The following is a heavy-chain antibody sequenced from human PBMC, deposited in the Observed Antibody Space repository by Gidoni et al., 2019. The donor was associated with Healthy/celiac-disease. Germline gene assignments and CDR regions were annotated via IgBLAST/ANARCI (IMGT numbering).Heavy chain of an antibody. CDR1: GFTFSSYA. CDR3: ARDLPATVVTQGEYFQH. V-gene: IGHV3-30-3*01. J-gene: IGHJ1*01. D-gene: IGHD4-17*01. CDR2: ISYDGSNK. Sequence: QVQLVESGGGVVQPGRSLRLSCAASGFTFSSYAMHWVRQAPGKGLEWVAVISYDGSNKYYADSVKGRFTISRDNSKNTLYLQMNSLRAEDTAVYYCARDLPATVVTQGEYFQHWGQGTLVTVSS.